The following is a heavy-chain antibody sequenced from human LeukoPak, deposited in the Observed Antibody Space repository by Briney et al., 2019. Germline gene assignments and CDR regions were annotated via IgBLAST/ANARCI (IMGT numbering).Heavy chain of an antibody. D-gene: IGHD3-3*01. Sequence: SETLSLTCAVYGGSFSGCYWSWIRQPPGKGLEWMGESNHSGSTNYNPSLKSRVTISVDTSKNQFSLKLSSVTAADTAVSSCARGTDGAYYDFWSGYSSLLDYWGQGTLVTVSS. CDR3: ARGTDGAYYDFWSGYSSLLDY. CDR1: GGSFSGCY. J-gene: IGHJ4*02. CDR2: SNHSGST. V-gene: IGHV4-34*01.